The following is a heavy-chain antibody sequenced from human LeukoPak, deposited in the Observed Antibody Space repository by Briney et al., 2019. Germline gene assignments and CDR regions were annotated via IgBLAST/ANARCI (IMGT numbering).Heavy chain of an antibody. D-gene: IGHD3-22*01. Sequence: GGSLRLSCAASGFTFDDYGMSWVRQAPGKGLEWVSGINWNGGSTGYADSVKGRFIISRDNSKNTLYLQMNSLRAEDTAVYYCANDGAYYDSSTDAFDIWGQGTMVTVSS. CDR2: INWNGGST. CDR3: ANDGAYYDSSTDAFDI. CDR1: GFTFDDYG. J-gene: IGHJ3*02. V-gene: IGHV3-20*04.